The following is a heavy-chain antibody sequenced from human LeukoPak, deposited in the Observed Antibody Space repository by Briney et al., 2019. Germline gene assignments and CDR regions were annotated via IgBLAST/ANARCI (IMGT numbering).Heavy chain of an antibody. CDR1: GFTFSDYY. D-gene: IGHD6-19*01. V-gene: IGHV3-11*01. J-gene: IGHJ4*02. CDR3: ARVSDISVAAYFDY. CDR2: ISSSGNTT. Sequence: GGSLRLSCAASGFTFSDYYMSWIRQAPGKGLECVSYISSSGNTTYHADSVKGRFTISRDNAKNSLYLQMNSLRAEDTALYYCARVSDISVAAYFDYWGQGTLVTVSS.